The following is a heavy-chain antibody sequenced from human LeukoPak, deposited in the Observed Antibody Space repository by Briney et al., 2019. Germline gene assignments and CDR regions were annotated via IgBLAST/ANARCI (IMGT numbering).Heavy chain of an antibody. J-gene: IGHJ5*01. V-gene: IGHV3-9*01. Sequence: GGSLRLSCAASGFTFDDYALHWVRQVPGKGLEWVSGITWNSGSIGYADSVKGRFTISRVNAKNSLYLQMNSLTEEDTALYYCAKGAKGAFDSQNWFDSWGQGTLVTVSS. CDR2: ITWNSGSI. CDR1: GFTFDDYA. CDR3: AKGAKGAFDSQNWFDS. D-gene: IGHD3-3*02.